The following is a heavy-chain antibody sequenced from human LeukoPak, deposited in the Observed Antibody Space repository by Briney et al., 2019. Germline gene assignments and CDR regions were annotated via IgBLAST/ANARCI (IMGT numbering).Heavy chain of an antibody. D-gene: IGHD4-23*01. V-gene: IGHV1-69*05. CDR3: ASSYGGNDYYYYYYMDV. CDR1: GGTFSSYA. Sequence: SVKVSCKASGGTFSSYAISWVRQAPGQGLEWMGGIIPIFGTANYAQKFQGRVTITTDESTSTAYMELSSLRSEDTAVYYCASSYGGNDYYYYYYMDVWGKGTTVTVPS. J-gene: IGHJ6*03. CDR2: IIPIFGTA.